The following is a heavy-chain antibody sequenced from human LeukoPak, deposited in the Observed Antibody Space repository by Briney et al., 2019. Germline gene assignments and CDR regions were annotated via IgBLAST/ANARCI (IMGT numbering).Heavy chain of an antibody. CDR3: ARGVPHFAY. Sequence: PSETLSLTCAVYGGSFSGYYWSWIRQPPGKGLEWMGEINHSGSTNYNPSLKSRVTISVDTSKNQFSLKLSSVTAADTAVYYCARGVPHFAYWGQGTLVTVSS. D-gene: IGHD3-3*02. V-gene: IGHV4-34*01. CDR2: INHSGST. CDR1: GGSFSGYY. J-gene: IGHJ4*02.